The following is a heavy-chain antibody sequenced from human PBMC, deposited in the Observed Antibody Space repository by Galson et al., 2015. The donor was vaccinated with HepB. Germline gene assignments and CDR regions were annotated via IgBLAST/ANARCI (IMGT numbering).Heavy chain of an antibody. Sequence: CAASGFTFSSYAMHWVRQAPGKGLEWVAVISYDGSNKYYADSVKGRFTISRDNSKNTLYLQMNSLRAEDTAVYYCARASAEVPAATYYYYYYMDVWGKGTTVTVSS. J-gene: IGHJ6*03. CDR2: ISYDGSNK. V-gene: IGHV3-30-3*01. CDR1: GFTFSSYA. D-gene: IGHD2-2*01. CDR3: ARASAEVPAATYYYYYYMDV.